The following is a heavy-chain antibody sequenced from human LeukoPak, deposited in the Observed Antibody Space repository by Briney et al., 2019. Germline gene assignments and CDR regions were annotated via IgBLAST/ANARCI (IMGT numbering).Heavy chain of an antibody. CDR2: ISAYNGNT. CDR1: GYTFTSYG. V-gene: IGHV1-18*04. Sequence: GASVKVSCKASGYTFTSYGISWVRQAPGQGLEWMGWISAYNGNTNYAQKLQGRVTMTTDTSTSTAYMELRSLRSDDTAVYYCARDRTYYYYYGMDVWGKGITVTVSS. D-gene: IGHD1-1*01. J-gene: IGHJ6*04. CDR3: ARDRTYYYYYGMDV.